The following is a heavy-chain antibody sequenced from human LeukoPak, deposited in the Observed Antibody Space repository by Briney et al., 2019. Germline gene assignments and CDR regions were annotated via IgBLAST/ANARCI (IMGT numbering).Heavy chain of an antibody. CDR3: ARDSSRKRSGYSYGTDY. CDR2: INPNSGGT. D-gene: IGHD5-18*01. J-gene: IGHJ4*02. V-gene: IGHV1-2*02. Sequence: ASVKLSCKASGYTFTGYYMHWVRHAPGQGLEWMGWINPNSGGTNYAQKFQGRVTMTRDTPISTAYMELSRLRSDDTAVYYCARDSSRKRSGYSYGTDYWGQGTLVTVSS. CDR1: GYTFTGYY.